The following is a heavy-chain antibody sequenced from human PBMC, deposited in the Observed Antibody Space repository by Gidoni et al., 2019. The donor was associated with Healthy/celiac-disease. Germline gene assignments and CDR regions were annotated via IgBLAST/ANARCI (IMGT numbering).Heavy chain of an antibody. CDR2: ISSSISII. V-gene: IGHV3-21*01. CDR3: ARAPIVVVPAAIGYYYYYGMDV. J-gene: IGHJ6*02. D-gene: IGHD2-2*01. Sequence: EVQLVESGGGLVKPGGSLRLSCAASGCTSSRPSRNWGRQAPGKGLEWVPSISSSISIIYSAASVTGRFTISRDNAKTSLYLQMNSLRAEDTAVYYCARAPIVVVPAAIGYYYYYGMDVWGQGTTVTVSS. CDR1: GCTSSRPS.